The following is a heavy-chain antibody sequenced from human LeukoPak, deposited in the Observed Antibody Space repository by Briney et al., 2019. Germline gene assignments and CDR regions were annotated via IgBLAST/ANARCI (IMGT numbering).Heavy chain of an antibody. Sequence: ASVKVSCKASGGTFSSCAISWVRQAPGQGLEWMGRIIPIFGTANYAQKFQGRATITTDESTSTAYMELSSLRSEDTAVYYCARGTKGGIVGATGAFDIWGQGTMVTVSS. J-gene: IGHJ3*02. CDR3: ARGTKGGIVGATGAFDI. CDR2: IIPIFGTA. CDR1: GGTFSSCA. D-gene: IGHD1-26*01. V-gene: IGHV1-69*05.